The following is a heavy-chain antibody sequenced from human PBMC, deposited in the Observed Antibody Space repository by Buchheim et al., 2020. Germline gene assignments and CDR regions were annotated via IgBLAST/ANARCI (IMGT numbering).Heavy chain of an antibody. Sequence: EVQLVESGGGLVQPGGSLRLPCAASGFTFSSYWMHWVRQAPGKGLVCVARINSDGRTTTYADSVKGRFTISRDNAMNPLYLQMNSLRAEDTAVYYCVTSGSYYYYAMDVWGQGTT. CDR2: INSDGRTT. V-gene: IGHV3-74*01. CDR1: GFTFSSYW. CDR3: VTSGSYYYYAMDV. D-gene: IGHD3-22*01. J-gene: IGHJ6*02.